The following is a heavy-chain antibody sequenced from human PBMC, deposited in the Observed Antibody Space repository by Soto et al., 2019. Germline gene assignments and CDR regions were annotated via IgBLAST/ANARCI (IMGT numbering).Heavy chain of an antibody. Sequence: EVQFLESGGGSVQPGGSLKLSCAASGFTFSSYAMSWLRQPPGKGPEWVSTITGTGDKTWYADSVKGRFSISRDNSKNPPVPEMDRLKVQDKAVYYCAKDWASDQDHLFGPWGQGSLVTVSS. V-gene: IGHV3-23*01. CDR3: AKDWASDQDHLFGP. J-gene: IGHJ5*02. CDR1: GFTFSSYA. CDR2: ITGTGDKT. D-gene: IGHD3-16*01.